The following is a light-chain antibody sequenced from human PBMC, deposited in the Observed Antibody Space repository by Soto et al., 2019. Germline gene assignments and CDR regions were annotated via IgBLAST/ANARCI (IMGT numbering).Light chain of an antibody. V-gene: IGKV1-5*03. CDR3: QQYNTYPLT. CDR2: KAS. CDR1: QSIRTW. J-gene: IGKJ4*01. Sequence: DIQMTQSPSALSASVGDRVTITCRASQSIRTWLAWYQQKPGKAPKLLIYKASSLEGGVPSRFSGSGSGTEFNITISSLQPDYFATSYCQQYNTYPLTFGGGTAVDTK.